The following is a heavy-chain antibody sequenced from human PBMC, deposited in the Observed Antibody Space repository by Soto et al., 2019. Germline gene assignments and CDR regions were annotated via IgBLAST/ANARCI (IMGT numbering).Heavy chain of an antibody. V-gene: IGHV1-18*01. D-gene: IGHD3-22*01. CDR3: ARDFYQSSGYCDY. J-gene: IGHJ4*02. CDR2: ISAYSGNT. Sequence: QVQLVQSGAEVKKPGASVKVSCKAYGYTFSSYGLSWVRQAPGQGLEWMGWISAYSGNTVYTRRFKGRLTMATDPSGGTAYMEVMSLRSHDTAVYYGARDFYQSSGYCDYWGQGTLVTVAS. CDR1: GYTFSSYG.